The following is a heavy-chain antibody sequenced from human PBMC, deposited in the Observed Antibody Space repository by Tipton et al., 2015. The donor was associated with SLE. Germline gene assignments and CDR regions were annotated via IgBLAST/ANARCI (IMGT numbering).Heavy chain of an antibody. J-gene: IGHJ2*01. CDR1: GGSISRYY. Sequence: TLSLTCTVSGGSISRYYWSWIRQPPGKGLEWIGYIYNSGSTYYNPSLKSRVTITLDTTKSQFSLRLSSVTAADTAVYYCARADGLVGGQVPYWYFDLWGRGTLVTVSP. V-gene: IGHV4-59*01. CDR2: IYNSGST. D-gene: IGHD1-26*01. CDR3: ARADGLVGGQVPYWYFDL.